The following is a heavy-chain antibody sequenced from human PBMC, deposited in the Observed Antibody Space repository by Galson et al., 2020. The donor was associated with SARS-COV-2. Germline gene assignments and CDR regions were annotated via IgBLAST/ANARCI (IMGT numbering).Heavy chain of an antibody. V-gene: IGHV4-39*02. J-gene: IGHJ1*01. D-gene: IGHD3-10*01. CDR1: GGSISDSSYY. CDR3: ARGSGSYYYFHH. Sequence: SETLSLTCTVSGGSISDSSYYWDWIRQSPGKGLEWIGSIYYSGSTNCNPSLEGRVTISIFTSKNQFSLKVNSLTAADTAVYYCARGSGSYYYFHHWGQGTLVTVSS. CDR2: IYYSGST.